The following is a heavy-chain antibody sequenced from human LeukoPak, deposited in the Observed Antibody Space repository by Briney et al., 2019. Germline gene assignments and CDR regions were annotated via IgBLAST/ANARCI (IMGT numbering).Heavy chain of an antibody. J-gene: IGHJ6*03. CDR1: GGSFSGYY. CDR2: INHSGST. D-gene: IGHD6-6*01. CDR3: ARFRIAARLRCYYYMDV. V-gene: IGHV4-34*01. Sequence: KTSETLSLTCAVYGGSFSGYYWSWIRQPPGKGLEWIGEINHSGSTNYNPSLKSRVTISVDTSKNQFSLKLSSVTAADTAVYYCARFRIAARLRCYYYMDVWGKGTTVTVSS.